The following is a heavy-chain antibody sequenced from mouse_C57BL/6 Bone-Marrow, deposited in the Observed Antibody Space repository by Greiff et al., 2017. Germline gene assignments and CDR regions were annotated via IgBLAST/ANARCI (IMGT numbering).Heavy chain of an antibody. CDR2: LKPYNGGT. J-gene: IGHJ3*01. CDR3: ARDDPFAY. CDR1: GYTFTDYY. V-gene: IGHV1-19*01. Sequence: VPVKQSGPVLVKPGASVKMSCKASGYTFTDYYMNWVKQSHGKSLEWIGVLKPYNGGTSYNQKFKGKATLTVDKSSSTAYMELNSLTSEDSAVYYCARDDPFAYWGQGTLVTVSA.